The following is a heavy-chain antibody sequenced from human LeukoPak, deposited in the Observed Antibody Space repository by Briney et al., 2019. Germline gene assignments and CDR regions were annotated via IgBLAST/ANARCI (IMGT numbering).Heavy chain of an antibody. J-gene: IGHJ6*03. D-gene: IGHD2-8*02. CDR2: ISGGGTSI. CDR3: AKNRGHCVDGVCHNYYYMDV. CDR1: GFTFSSYE. V-gene: IGHV3-48*03. Sequence: GGSLRLSCAASGFTFSSYEMNWVRQAPGKGLEWVSYISGGGTSILYADSVKGRFTISRDNLKNTLYLQMNGLRAEDTAVYYCAKNRGHCVDGVCHNYYYMDVWGRGTTVTVSS.